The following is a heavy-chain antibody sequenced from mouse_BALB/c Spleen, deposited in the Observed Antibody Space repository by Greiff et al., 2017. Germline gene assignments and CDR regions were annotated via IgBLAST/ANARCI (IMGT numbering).Heavy chain of an antibody. D-gene: IGHD1-1*01. CDR1: GYTFSSYW. V-gene: IGHV1-9*01. CDR3: ARGATVVPVDV. Sequence: QVQLQQSGAELMKPGASVKISCKATGYTFSSYWIEWVKQRPGHGLEWIGEILPGSGSTNYNEKFKGKATFTADTSSNTAYMQLSSLTSEDSAVYYCARGATVVPVDVWGAGTTVTVSS. CDR2: ILPGSGST. J-gene: IGHJ1*01.